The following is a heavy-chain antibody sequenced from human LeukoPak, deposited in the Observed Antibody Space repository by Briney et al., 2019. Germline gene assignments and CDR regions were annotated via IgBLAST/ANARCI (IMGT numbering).Heavy chain of an antibody. CDR1: GFTFNSYA. D-gene: IGHD1-26*01. V-gene: IGHV3-21*01. CDR3: TRDRQSGSHLNFFDS. CDR2: ISFSGNSI. J-gene: IGHJ5*01. Sequence: GGSLRLSCAASGFTFNSYAMNWVRQAPGKGLEWVSSISFSGNSIFYADSVKGRFTISRDNAKNSLYLQMSSLRVEDTAVYYCTRDRQSGSHLNFFDSWGQGTLVTVSS.